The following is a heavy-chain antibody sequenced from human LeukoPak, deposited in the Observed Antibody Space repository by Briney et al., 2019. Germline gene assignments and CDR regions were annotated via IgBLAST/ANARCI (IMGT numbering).Heavy chain of an antibody. CDR1: GGSISSYY. Sequence: SETLSLTCTVSGGSISSYYWSWIRQPPGKGLEWTGYIYYSGSTNYNPSLKSRVTISVDTSKNQFSLKLSSVTAADTAVYYCARRITMVRGVAFDCWGQGTLVTVSS. D-gene: IGHD3-10*01. V-gene: IGHV4-59*01. CDR3: ARRITMVRGVAFDC. CDR2: IYYSGST. J-gene: IGHJ4*02.